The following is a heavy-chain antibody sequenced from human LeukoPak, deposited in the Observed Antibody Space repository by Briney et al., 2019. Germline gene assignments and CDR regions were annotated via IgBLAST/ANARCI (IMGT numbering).Heavy chain of an antibody. Sequence: SETLSLTCAVSGDSIKNSDYYWGSIRQPPGNGLEWIGSIYYNGITNYSPSLKSRVTISVDTSRNQFSLKLSSVTAADTAVYFCARLPGETWGLFDFWGQGILITVSS. CDR1: GDSIKNSDYY. CDR2: IYYNGIT. J-gene: IGHJ4*02. CDR3: ARLPGETWGLFDF. D-gene: IGHD3-16*01. V-gene: IGHV4-39*01.